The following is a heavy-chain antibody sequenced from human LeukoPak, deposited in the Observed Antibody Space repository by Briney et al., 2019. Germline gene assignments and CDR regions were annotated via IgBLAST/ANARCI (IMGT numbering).Heavy chain of an antibody. CDR2: INPSGGST. J-gene: IGHJ4*02. D-gene: IGHD3-3*02. Sequence: ASVKVSCKASGYTFTSYYMHWVRQAPGQGLEWMGIINPSGGSTSYAQKFQGRVTMTRDTSISTAYMELSRLRSDDTAVYYCARDFISPPVSYWGQGTLVTVSS. V-gene: IGHV1-46*01. CDR1: GYTFTSYY. CDR3: ARDFISPPVSY.